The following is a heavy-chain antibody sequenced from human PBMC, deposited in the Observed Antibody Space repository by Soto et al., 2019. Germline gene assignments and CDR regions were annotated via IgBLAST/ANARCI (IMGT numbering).Heavy chain of an antibody. CDR3: ARDRRDGYKRYLEF. J-gene: IGHJ4*02. D-gene: IGHD5-12*01. V-gene: IGHV4-59*01. CDR2: ISFSGAT. Sequence: SETLSLTCTVSGVSITSYFWSWIRQTPGKGLDWIGSISFSGATYSNPSLKGRAALSVDTSENHLSLTLTSVTSADTAVYFCARDRRDGYKRYLEFWGQGNQVIVSA. CDR1: GVSITSYF.